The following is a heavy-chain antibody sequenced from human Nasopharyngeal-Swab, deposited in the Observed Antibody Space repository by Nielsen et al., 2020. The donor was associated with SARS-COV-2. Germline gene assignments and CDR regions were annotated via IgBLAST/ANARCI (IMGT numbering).Heavy chain of an antibody. CDR3: ARGLTDIVVAPAASYYFDY. CDR2: IYYSGST. V-gene: IGHV4-59*01. CDR1: GGSISSYY. D-gene: IGHD2-2*01. J-gene: IGHJ4*02. Sequence: SETLSLTCTVSGGSISSYYWSWIRQPPGKGLEWIGYIYYSGSTNYNPSLKSRVTISVDTSKNQFSLKLSSVTAADTAVYYCARGLTDIVVAPAASYYFDYWGQGTLVTVSS.